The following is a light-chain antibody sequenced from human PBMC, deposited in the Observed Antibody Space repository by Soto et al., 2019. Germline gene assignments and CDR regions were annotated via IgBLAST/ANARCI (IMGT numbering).Light chain of an antibody. J-gene: IGKJ1*01. CDR1: QDVMYD. CDR3: QQYRSGPRT. Sequence: ELVLTQSPAALSVSPGGRATLSCRASQDVMYDLAWYQQKPGQAPRLLVYGASTRATDAPPRFRGSGSGREFSLTISSLQSEEFATYYGQQYRSGPRTFGQGSRVEIK. CDR2: GAS. V-gene: IGKV3-15*01.